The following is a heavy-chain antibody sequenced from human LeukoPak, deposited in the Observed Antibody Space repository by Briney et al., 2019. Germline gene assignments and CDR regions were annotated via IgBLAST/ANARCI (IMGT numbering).Heavy chain of an antibody. CDR3: ARIIAALYYFDY. CDR1: GGSISSYSYY. Sequence: SETLSLTCTVSGGSISSYSYYWGWIRQPPGKGLEWIGSIYYSGSTYYNPSLKSRVTISVDTSKNQFSLKLSSVTAADTAVYYCARIIAALYYFDYWGQGTLVTVSS. V-gene: IGHV4-39*01. CDR2: IYYSGST. D-gene: IGHD6-6*01. J-gene: IGHJ4*02.